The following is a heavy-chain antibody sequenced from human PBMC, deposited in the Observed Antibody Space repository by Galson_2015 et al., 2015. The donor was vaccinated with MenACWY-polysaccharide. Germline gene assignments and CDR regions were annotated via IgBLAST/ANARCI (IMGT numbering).Heavy chain of an antibody. J-gene: IGHJ5*02. CDR3: GRGRITIGP. CDR1: GFTVSGYW. D-gene: IGHD3-3*01. V-gene: IGHV3-7*01. CDR2: IKQDGSEK. Sequence: SLRLSCAASGFTVSGYWMTWVRQAPGKGLEWVANIKQDGSEKNYVDSVEGRFTISRDNAKNSLYLQMNSLRAEDTAVYYCGRGRITIGPWGQGTLVTVSS.